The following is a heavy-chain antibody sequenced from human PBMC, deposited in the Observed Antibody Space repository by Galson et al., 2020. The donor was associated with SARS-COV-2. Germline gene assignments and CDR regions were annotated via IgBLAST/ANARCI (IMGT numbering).Heavy chain of an antibody. CDR3: AKDRGYCSGGSCFSSGMDV. D-gene: IGHD2-15*01. Sequence: GGSLRLSCVASGFKISNYGLHWVRQAPGKGLEWVAVIWYEGRSEYYGDSVKGRFTISRDNSKNTVHLQMNSLRAEDTAVYYCAKDRGYCSGGSCFSSGMDVWGQGTTVTVSS. J-gene: IGHJ6*02. V-gene: IGHV3-33*06. CDR1: GFKISNYG. CDR2: IWYEGRSE.